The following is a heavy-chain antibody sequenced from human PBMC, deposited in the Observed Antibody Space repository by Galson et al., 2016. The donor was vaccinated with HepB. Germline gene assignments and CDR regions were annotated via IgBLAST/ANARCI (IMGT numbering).Heavy chain of an antibody. CDR1: GFTLSSYA. Sequence: SLRLSCAASGFTLSSYAVSWVRQAPGKGLEWVATINPDGNEKAYVDSVKGRFTMSRDNAKDSLHLQMNSLRAEDTGVYYCVTSQGYWGQGTLVTVSS. CDR3: VTSQGY. CDR2: INPDGNEK. V-gene: IGHV3-7*03. J-gene: IGHJ4*02.